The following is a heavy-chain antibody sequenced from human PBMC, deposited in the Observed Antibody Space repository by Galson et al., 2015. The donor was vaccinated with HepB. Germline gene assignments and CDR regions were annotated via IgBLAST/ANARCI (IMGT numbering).Heavy chain of an antibody. CDR1: GFTFSSYW. J-gene: IGHJ4*02. D-gene: IGHD4-17*01. CDR2: INSDGSST. CDR3: ARDDYGDYGYYFDY. Sequence: SLRLSCAASGFTFSSYWMHWVRQAPGKGLVWVSRINSDGSSTSYADSVKGRFTISRDNAKNTLCLQMNSLRAEDTAVYYCARDDYGDYGYYFDYWGQGTLVTVSS. V-gene: IGHV3-74*01.